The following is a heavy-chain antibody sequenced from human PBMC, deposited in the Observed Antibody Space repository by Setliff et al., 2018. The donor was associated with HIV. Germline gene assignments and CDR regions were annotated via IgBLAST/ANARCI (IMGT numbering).Heavy chain of an antibody. J-gene: IGHJ6*02. D-gene: IGHD2-15*01. Sequence: SETLSLTCAVYGGSFSGYYWSWIRQPPGKGLEWIGEINHGGTTDYNPSLKSRVTISIDTSKNQFSLKLSSVTAADTAVYYCARRGESTGSWFSSWYSYDMDVWGQGTTVTVSS. CDR3: ARRGESTGSWFSSWYSYDMDV. V-gene: IGHV4-34*01. CDR2: INHGGTT. CDR1: GGSFSGYY.